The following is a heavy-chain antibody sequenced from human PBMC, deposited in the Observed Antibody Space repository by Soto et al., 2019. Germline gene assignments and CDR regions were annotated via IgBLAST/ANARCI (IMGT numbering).Heavy chain of an antibody. CDR2: ITPIFGTP. V-gene: IGHV1-69*14. J-gene: IGHJ6*02. CDR3: SGIAAPLYYYGMDV. D-gene: IGHD6-13*01. CDR1: GGTFSSYA. Sequence: QVQLVQSGAEVKKPGSSVKVSCKASGGTFSSYAISWVRQAPGQGLEWRGGITPIFGTPNYAQKFQGRVTIXAXKXTSTAYMELSSLRSEDTAVYYCSGIAAPLYYYGMDVWGQGTTVTVSS.